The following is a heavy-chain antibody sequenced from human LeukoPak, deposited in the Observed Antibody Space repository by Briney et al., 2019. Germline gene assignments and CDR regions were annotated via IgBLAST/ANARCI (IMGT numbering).Heavy chain of an antibody. CDR3: ARDATYYDILTGYSPSYYFDY. CDR2: ISSSGSTI. J-gene: IGHJ4*02. V-gene: IGHV3-48*03. Sequence: GGSLRLSCAASGFTFSSYEMNWVRQAPGKGLEWVSYISSSGSTIYYADSVKGRFTISRDNAKNSLYLQMNSLRAEDTAVYYCARDATYYDILTGYSPSYYFDYWGQGTLVTVSS. CDR1: GFTFSSYE. D-gene: IGHD3-9*01.